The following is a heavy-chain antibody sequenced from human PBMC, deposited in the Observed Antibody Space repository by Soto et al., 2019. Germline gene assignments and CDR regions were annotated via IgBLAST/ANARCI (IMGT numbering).Heavy chain of an antibody. D-gene: IGHD6-13*01. J-gene: IGHJ6*02. CDR2: IYYSGST. CDR3: ARDPRYSSSWSYGMDV. V-gene: IGHV4-31*03. CDR1: GGSISSGGYY. Sequence: SETLSLTCTVSGGSISSGGYYWSWIRQHPGKGLEWIGYIYYSGSTYYNPSLKSRVTISVDTSKNQFSLKLSSVTAADTAVYYCARDPRYSSSWSYGMDVWGQGTTVTVSS.